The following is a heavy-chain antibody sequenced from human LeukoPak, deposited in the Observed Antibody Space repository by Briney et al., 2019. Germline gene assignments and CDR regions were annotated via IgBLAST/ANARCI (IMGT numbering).Heavy chain of an antibody. CDR3: ARVSWFPGTSYYYMDV. CDR1: GGSINNYY. D-gene: IGHD1-1*01. CDR2: IYDSGST. V-gene: IGHV4-59*01. Sequence: SETLSLTCAVSGGSINNYYWSWIRQPPGKGLEWIGYIYDSGSTNYNPSLQSRVTTSLDTSKNQVSLELSSVTAADTAVYYCARVSWFPGTSYYYMDVWGKGTTVTVSS. J-gene: IGHJ6*03.